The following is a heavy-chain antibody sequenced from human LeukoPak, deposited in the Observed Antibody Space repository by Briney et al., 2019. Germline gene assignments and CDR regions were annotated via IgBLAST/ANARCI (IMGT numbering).Heavy chain of an antibody. CDR1: GYTFTGYY. Sequence: ASVKVSCKASGYTFTGYYMHWVRQAPGQGLEWIGWVSGYDGNTNNAQKFQGRVIMTTDTSTSTAYMELRSLRSNDTAVYYCARDSPRGYSYSPIWGQGTMVTVSS. D-gene: IGHD5-18*01. J-gene: IGHJ3*02. CDR2: VSGYDGNT. CDR3: ARDSPRGYSYSPI. V-gene: IGHV1-18*04.